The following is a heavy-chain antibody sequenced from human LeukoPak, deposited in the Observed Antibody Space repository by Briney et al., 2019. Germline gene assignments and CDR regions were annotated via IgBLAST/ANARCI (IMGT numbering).Heavy chain of an antibody. J-gene: IGHJ4*02. D-gene: IGHD6-13*01. CDR3: TGYSSSWYGAEPSFDY. CDR1: GSSISSSSYY. Sequence: SETLSLTCTVSGSSISSSSYYWGWIRQPPGKGLEWIGSIYYSGSTYYNPSLKSRVTISVDTSKNQFSLKLSSVTAAGTAVYYCTGYSSSWYGAEPSFDYWGQGTLVTVSS. V-gene: IGHV4-39*01. CDR2: IYYSGST.